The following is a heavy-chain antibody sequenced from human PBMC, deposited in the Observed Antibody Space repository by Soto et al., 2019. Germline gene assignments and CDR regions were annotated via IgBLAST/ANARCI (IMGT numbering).Heavy chain of an antibody. CDR3: ARCGLLAADGTGSVCSVTAV. J-gene: IGHJ6*02. CDR2: INHSGST. D-gene: IGHD6-13*01. V-gene: IGHV4-34*01. Sequence: KWLEWIGEINHSGSTNYNPSLKSRVTISVDTSKNQFSLKLSSVTAADTAVYYCARCGLLAADGTGSVCSVTAVWGQGTTVIVFS.